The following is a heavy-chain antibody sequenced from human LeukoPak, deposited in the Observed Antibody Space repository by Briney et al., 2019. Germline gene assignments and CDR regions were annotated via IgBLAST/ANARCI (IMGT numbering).Heavy chain of an antibody. V-gene: IGHV3-72*01. CDR1: GFTFSDHY. CDR3: TRRRFYFDY. CDR2: IGDRDNAYTT. J-gene: IGHJ4*02. Sequence: GGSLRLSCAASGFTFSDHYMDWVRQAPGKGLEWVGRIGDRDNAYTTEYAASVKGRFTISRDDSKNSMYLQMNSLKTEDTAVYYCTRRRFYFDYWGQGILVTVSS.